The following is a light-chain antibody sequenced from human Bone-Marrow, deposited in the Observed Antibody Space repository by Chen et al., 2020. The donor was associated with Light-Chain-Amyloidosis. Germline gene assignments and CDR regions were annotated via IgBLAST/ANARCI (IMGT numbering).Light chain of an antibody. CDR3: MQSRHLRT. J-gene: IGKJ1*01. CDR1: QSLLYSNVLTY. CDR2: EAF. V-gene: IGKV2D-29*01. Sequence: DVVMTQTPLSLSVTPGQPASISCKSSQSLLYSNVLTYLCWFLQKPGQPPQLLIYEAFNRFSGVTHRFSGSGSGTDFTLKISRVEAEDVGTYYCMQSRHLRTFGQGTKVEIK.